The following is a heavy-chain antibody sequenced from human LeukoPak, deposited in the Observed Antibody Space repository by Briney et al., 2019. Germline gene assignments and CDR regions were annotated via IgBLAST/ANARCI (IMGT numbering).Heavy chain of an antibody. CDR1: GFTFSSFA. CDR2: ITGSHGAT. CDR3: TKDPNGDYVGAFDP. J-gene: IGHJ5*02. V-gene: IGHV3-23*01. D-gene: IGHD4-17*01. Sequence: PGGSVRLSCAASGFTFSSFAMTWVRQAPGKGLEWVSSITGSHGATYNEDLVRGRFTISRDNSQNTLYLQIDSLRAEDTAVYYCTKDPNGDYVGAFDPWGQGTLVTVSS.